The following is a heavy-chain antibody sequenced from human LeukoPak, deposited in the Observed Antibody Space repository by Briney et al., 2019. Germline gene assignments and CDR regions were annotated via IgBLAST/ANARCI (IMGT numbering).Heavy chain of an antibody. CDR2: IYTSGST. J-gene: IGHJ2*01. CDR1: GGFISSGSYY. Sequence: PSETLSLTCTVSGGFISSGSYYWNWIRQPAGKGLEWIGRIYTSGSTNYNPSLKSRVTISVDTSKNQFSLKLSSVTAADTAVYYCARDFFSWLRVDYYDSRNWYFDLWGRGTLVTVSS. CDR3: ARDFFSWLRVDYYDSRNWYFDL. D-gene: IGHD3-22*01. V-gene: IGHV4-61*02.